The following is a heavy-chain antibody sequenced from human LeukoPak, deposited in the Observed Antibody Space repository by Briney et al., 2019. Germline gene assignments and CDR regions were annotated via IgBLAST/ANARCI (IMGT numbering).Heavy chain of an antibody. CDR1: GFSFSSYS. D-gene: IGHD3-10*01. Sequence: GGSLRLSCAASGFSFSSYSMNWVRQAPGKGLEWVPSISSSSSYIYYADSVKGRFTISRDNAKNSLYLQMNSLRAGDTPLYYCSRRRGGLGSYSDAFDIWGQGTMVTVSS. CDR3: SRRRGGLGSYSDAFDI. CDR2: ISSSSSYI. V-gene: IGHV3-21*01. J-gene: IGHJ3*02.